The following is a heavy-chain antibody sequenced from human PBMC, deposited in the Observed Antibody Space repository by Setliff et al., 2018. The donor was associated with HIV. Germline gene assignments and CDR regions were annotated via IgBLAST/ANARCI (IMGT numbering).Heavy chain of an antibody. CDR3: ARGGSSGWYAVVHFKY. CDR1: GGSISSHY. CDR2: IYYSGST. V-gene: IGHV4-59*11. D-gene: IGHD6-19*01. Sequence: SETLSLTCTVSGGSISSHYWNWIRQPPGKGLAWIGSIYYSGSTNYNPSLKSRVTISVDTSRKQFSLKLSSVTAADTAVYYCARGGSSGWYAVVHFKYWGQGTLVTVSS. J-gene: IGHJ1*01.